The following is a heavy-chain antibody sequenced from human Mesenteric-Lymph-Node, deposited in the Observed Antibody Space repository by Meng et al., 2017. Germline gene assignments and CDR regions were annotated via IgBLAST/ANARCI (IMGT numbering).Heavy chain of an antibody. CDR3: ARGRYYDSSAPGAFDI. V-gene: IGHV3-33*01. CDR2: IWYDGSNK. CDR1: GFTFSSYG. D-gene: IGHD3-22*01. Sequence: GGSLRLSCAASGFTFSSYGMHWVRQAPGKGLEWVAVIWYDGSNKYYADSVEGRFTISRDNSKNTLYLQMNSLRAEDTAVYYCARGRYYDSSAPGAFDIWGQGTMVTVSS. J-gene: IGHJ3*02.